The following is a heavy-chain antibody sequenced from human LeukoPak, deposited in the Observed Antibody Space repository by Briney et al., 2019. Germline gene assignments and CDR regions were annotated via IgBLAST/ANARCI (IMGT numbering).Heavy chain of an antibody. J-gene: IGHJ4*02. CDR2: IRYDGSNK. V-gene: IGHV3-30*02. CDR3: ARIITMIVVAGGY. Sequence: GGSLRLSCAASGFTFSSYGMHWVRQAPGKGLEWVAFIRYDGSNKYYADSVKGRFTISRDNSKNTLYLQMNSPRAEDTAVYYCARIITMIVVAGGYWGQGTLVTVSS. CDR1: GFTFSSYG. D-gene: IGHD3-22*01.